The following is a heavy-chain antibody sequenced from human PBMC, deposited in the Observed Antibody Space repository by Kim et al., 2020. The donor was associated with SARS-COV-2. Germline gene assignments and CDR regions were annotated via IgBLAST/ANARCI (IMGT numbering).Heavy chain of an antibody. V-gene: IGHV3-23*01. J-gene: IGHJ4*02. CDR3: AKAQPLSSSWDVFED. CDR2: DPGGGGRT. CDR1: GFTVNNFA. D-gene: IGHD6-13*01. Sequence: GGSLRLSCGASGFTVNNFAMSWVRQAPGKGLEWVSTDPGGGGRTFYADSVKGRFTISRDNSKNTVFLQMNRLRAEDTAVYYCAKAQPLSSSWDVFEDWGQGTLVTVSS.